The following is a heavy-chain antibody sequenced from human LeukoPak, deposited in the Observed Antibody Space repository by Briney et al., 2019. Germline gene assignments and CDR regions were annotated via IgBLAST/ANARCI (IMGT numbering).Heavy chain of an antibody. CDR1: GYTFTGYY. D-gene: IGHD6-13*01. J-gene: IGHJ5*02. CDR2: INPNSGGT. Sequence: ASVKVSCKASGYTFTGYYMHWVRQAPGQGLEWIGWINPNSGGTNYAQKLQGRVTMTTDTSTSTAYMELRSQRSDDTAVYYCARDAGYSSSWSGGDWFDPWGQGTLVTVSS. CDR3: ARDAGYSSSWSGGDWFDP. V-gene: IGHV1-2*02.